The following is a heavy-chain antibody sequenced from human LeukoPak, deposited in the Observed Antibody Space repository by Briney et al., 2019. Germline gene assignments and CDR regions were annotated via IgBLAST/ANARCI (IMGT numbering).Heavy chain of an antibody. V-gene: IGHV1-2*02. CDR3: ARGAAVAGTSYYYYYYMDV. CDR1: GYTFTGYY. J-gene: IGHJ6*03. CDR2: INPNSGGT. D-gene: IGHD6-19*01. Sequence: RASVKVSCKASGYTFTGYYMHWVRQAPGQGLEWMGWINPNSGGTNYAQKFQGRVTMTRDTSISTAYMELSSLRSEDTAVYYCARGAAVAGTSYYYYYYMDVWGKGTTVTISS.